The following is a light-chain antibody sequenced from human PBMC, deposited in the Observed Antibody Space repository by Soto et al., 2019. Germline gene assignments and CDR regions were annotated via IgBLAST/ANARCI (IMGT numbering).Light chain of an antibody. V-gene: IGKV3-15*01. CDR2: GAS. J-gene: IGKJ1*01. Sequence: DIVMTQSPATMSVSPGERATLSCRASQSVRSNLAWYQQKPGQAPRLLIHGASTRATGFPARFSGSGSGTDFTLTISSLQSEDFAVYYCQQYNNWPWTFGQGTKVDIK. CDR3: QQYNNWPWT. CDR1: QSVRSN.